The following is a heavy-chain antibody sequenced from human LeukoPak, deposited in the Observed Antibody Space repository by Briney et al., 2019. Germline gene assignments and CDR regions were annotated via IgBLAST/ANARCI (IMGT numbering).Heavy chain of an antibody. CDR3: AREYSYGSSYYFDY. Sequence: SETLSLTCTVSGGSISSYYWSWIRQPPGKGLEWIGYIYYSGSTNYKSSLKSRVTISVDTSKNEFSLKLSSVTAADTAVYYCAREYSYGSSYYFDYWGQGTLVTVSS. D-gene: IGHD5-18*01. CDR2: IYYSGST. J-gene: IGHJ4*02. V-gene: IGHV4-59*12. CDR1: GGSISSYY.